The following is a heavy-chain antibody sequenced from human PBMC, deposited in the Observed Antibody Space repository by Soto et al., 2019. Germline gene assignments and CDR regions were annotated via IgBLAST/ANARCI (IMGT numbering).Heavy chain of an antibody. CDR3: ASSFTVPAAIDY. V-gene: IGHV1-18*01. CDR1: GYTFTSYG. Sequence: ASVKVSCKASGYTFTSYGISWVRQAPGQGLEWMGWISAYNGNTNYAQKFQGRVTITRDTSASTAYMELSSLRSEDTAVYYCASSFTVPAAIDYWGQGTLVTSPQ. D-gene: IGHD2-2*02. CDR2: ISAYNGNT. J-gene: IGHJ4*02.